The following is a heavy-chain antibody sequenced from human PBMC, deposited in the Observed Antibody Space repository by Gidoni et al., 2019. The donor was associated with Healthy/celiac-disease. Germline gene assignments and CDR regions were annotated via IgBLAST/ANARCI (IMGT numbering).Heavy chain of an antibody. J-gene: IGHJ4*02. CDR2: SRWNSVSI. CDR1: GFPFDDYA. Sequence: EVQLVESGGGLVQPGRSLTLSCAASGFPFDDYAMHWVRQAPGKGLEWVSGSRWNSVSIGYADSVKGRFTISRDNAKNSLYLQMNSLRAEDTALYYCAKDSRRIVGATFDYWGQGTLVTVSS. V-gene: IGHV3-9*01. CDR3: AKDSRRIVGATFDY. D-gene: IGHD1-26*01.